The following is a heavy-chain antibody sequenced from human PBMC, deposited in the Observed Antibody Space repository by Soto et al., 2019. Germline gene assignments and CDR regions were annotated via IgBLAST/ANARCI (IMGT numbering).Heavy chain of an antibody. CDR1: GRSMSSNY. J-gene: IGHJ4*02. D-gene: IGHD3-16*01. CDR2: VVYGGT. CDR3: ASYRGALYFES. Sequence: SETLSLTCSVSGRSMSSNYWSWIRQSPDNGLEWLGYVVYGGTDYNPSLGGRVSMSVETSKRQFSLKLTSVTVADTAVYYCASYRGALYFESWGPGIRVTVSS. V-gene: IGHV4-59*01.